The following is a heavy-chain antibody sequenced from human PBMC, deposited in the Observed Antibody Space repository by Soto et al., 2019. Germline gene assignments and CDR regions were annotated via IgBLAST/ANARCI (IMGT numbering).Heavy chain of an antibody. J-gene: IGHJ4*02. D-gene: IGHD2-15*01. V-gene: IGHV3-30*04. CDR2: ISNDGRGK. Sequence: LRLSCAASGFTFTTYAIHWVRQAPGKGLEWVAVISNDGRGKYYADSVKGRFTISRDNSKNTLYLQMNSLRSDDTAVYYCARDQCFGGGRSCYYFDFWGQGTLVTVSS. CDR3: ARDQCFGGGRSCYYFDF. CDR1: GFTFTTYA.